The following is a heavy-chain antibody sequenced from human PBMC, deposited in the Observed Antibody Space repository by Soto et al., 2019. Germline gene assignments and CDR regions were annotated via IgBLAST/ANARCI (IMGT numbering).Heavy chain of an antibody. CDR2: IYYSGST. V-gene: IGHV4-30-4*01. Sequence: PSETLSLTCTVSGGSISSGDYYWSWIRQPPGKGLEWIGYIYYSGSTYYNPSLKSRVTISVDTSKNQFSLNLSSVTAADTAVYYCARDSGYSYGPIDYWGQGTLVTV. J-gene: IGHJ4*02. D-gene: IGHD5-18*01. CDR3: ARDSGYSYGPIDY. CDR1: GGSISSGDYY.